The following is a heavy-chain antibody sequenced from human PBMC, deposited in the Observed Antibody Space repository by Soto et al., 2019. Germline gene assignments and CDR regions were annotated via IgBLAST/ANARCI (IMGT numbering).Heavy chain of an antibody. J-gene: IGHJ3*02. CDR1: GFTFSSYS. CDR3: ARDREEMVTINAFDI. V-gene: IGHV3-21*01. D-gene: IGHD5-18*01. CDR2: ISSSSYI. Sequence: PVGSLRLSCAASGFTFSSYSMNWVRQAPGKGLEWVSSISSSSYIYYADSVKGRFAISRDNAKNSLYLQMNSLRAEDTAVYYCARDREEMVTINAFDIWGQGTMVTVSS.